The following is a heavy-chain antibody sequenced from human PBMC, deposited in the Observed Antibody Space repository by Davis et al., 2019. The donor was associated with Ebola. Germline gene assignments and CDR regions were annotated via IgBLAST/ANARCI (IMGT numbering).Heavy chain of an antibody. CDR2: IIPIFGTA. CDR1: GGTFSSYA. D-gene: IGHD2-2*02. J-gene: IGHJ6*03. Sequence: SVKVSCKASGGTFSSYAISWVRQAPGQGLEWMGGIIPIFGTANYAQKFQGRVTITADESTSTAYMELSSLRSEDTAVYYCARDAGVYDCSSTSCYTPNYYYYYYYMDVWGKGTTVTVSS. V-gene: IGHV1-69*13. CDR3: ARDAGVYDCSSTSCYTPNYYYYYYYMDV.